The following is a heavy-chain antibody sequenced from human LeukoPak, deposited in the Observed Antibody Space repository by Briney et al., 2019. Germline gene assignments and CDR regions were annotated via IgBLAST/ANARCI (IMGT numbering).Heavy chain of an antibody. J-gene: IGHJ4*02. CDR2: IDASGST. Sequence: PSETLSLTCTVSGGSIRGFFWSWIRQPPGKGLEWIVYIDASGSTRYNPSLKSRVTISMDTSKNQFSLKLSSVTAADTAVYYCARGEMATTSFDYWGQGTLVTVSS. CDR3: ARGEMATTSFDY. V-gene: IGHV4-59*12. CDR1: GGSIRGFF. D-gene: IGHD5-24*01.